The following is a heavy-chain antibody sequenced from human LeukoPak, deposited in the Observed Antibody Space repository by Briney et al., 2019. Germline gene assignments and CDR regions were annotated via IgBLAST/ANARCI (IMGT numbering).Heavy chain of an antibody. CDR3: AKAPYDYYYYYMGV. CDR1: GFTFSTYA. J-gene: IGHJ6*03. V-gene: IGHV3-23*01. CDR2: ISGSGGYT. D-gene: IGHD4-17*01. Sequence: GGSLRLSCAASGFTFSTYAMIWVRQAPGKGLEWVSAISGSGGYTYYADSVKGRFTISRDNSKNTLYLQMDSLGAEDTAVYYCAKAPYDYYYYYMGVWGKGTTVTVSS.